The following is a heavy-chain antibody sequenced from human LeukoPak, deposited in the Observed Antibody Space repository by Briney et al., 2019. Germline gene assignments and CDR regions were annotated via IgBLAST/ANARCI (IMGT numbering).Heavy chain of an antibody. J-gene: IGHJ4*02. CDR3: ARGGDLEDLYFDY. V-gene: IGHV4-30-4*01. D-gene: IGHD4-17*01. Sequence: SETLSLTCTVSGGSISSGDYYWSWFHQPPGKGLEWIGYIYYSGSTYYNPSLKSRVTISVDTSKNQFSLKLSSVTAADTAVYYCARGGDLEDLYFDYWGQGTLVTVSS. CDR2: IYYSGST. CDR1: GGSISSGDYY.